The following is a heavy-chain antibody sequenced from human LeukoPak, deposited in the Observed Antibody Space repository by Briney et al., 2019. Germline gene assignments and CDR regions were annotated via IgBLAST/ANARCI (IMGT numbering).Heavy chain of an antibody. J-gene: IGHJ5*02. CDR2: INHSGST. Sequence: SETLSLTCAVYGGSFSGYYWSWIRQPPGKGLEWIGEINHSGSTNYNPSLKSRVTISVDTSKNQFSLKLSSVTAADTAVYYCARDGIHYSSGFDPWGQGILVTVSS. CDR1: GGSFSGYY. V-gene: IGHV4-34*01. D-gene: IGHD3-10*01. CDR3: ARDGIHYSSGFDP.